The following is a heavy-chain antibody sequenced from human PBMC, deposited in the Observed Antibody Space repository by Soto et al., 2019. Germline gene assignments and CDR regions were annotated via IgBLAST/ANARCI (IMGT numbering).Heavy chain of an antibody. CDR2: IYYSGST. J-gene: IGHJ4*02. V-gene: IGHV4-59*08. D-gene: IGHD4-17*01. CDR1: VGLISGYI. CDR3: ARSYTVTFFDY. Sequence: PSQTLSHRRTVTVGLISGYILVLFRLPPGKGLEWIGYIYYSGSTNYNPSLKSRVTISVDTSKNQFSLKLSSVTAADTAVYYCARSYTVTFFDYWGQGTLVTVSS.